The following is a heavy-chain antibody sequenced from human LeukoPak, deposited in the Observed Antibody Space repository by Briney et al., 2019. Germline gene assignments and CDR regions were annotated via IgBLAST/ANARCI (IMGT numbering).Heavy chain of an antibody. V-gene: IGHV1-2*02. D-gene: IGHD5-18*01. J-gene: IGHJ4*02. CDR3: ASPVDTGYYFDH. CDR1: GYTLTELS. Sequence: EASVKVSCKVSGYTLTELSMHWVRQAPGQGLEWMGWIKPDRGDTKYAQKFQGRVSMTTDTSIRTAYMELTRLTPDDTAVYYCASPVDTGYYFDHWGQGTLVTVS. CDR2: IKPDRGDT.